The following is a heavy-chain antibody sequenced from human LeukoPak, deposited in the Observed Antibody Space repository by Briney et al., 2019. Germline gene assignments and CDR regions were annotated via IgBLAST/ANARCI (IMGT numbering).Heavy chain of an antibody. CDR3: ATLRGVGASFDY. V-gene: IGHV3-23*01. D-gene: IGHD1-26*01. CDR2: ISGSGGST. J-gene: IGHJ4*02. CDR1: GFTFSSYA. Sequence: GRSLRLSCAASGFTFSSYAMSWVRRAPGKGLEWVSAISGSGGSTYYADSVKGRFTISRDNSKNTLYLQMNSLRAEDTAVYYCATLRGVGASFDYWGQGTLVTVSS.